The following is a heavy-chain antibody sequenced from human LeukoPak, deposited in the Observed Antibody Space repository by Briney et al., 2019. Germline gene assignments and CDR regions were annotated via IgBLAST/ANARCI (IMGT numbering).Heavy chain of an antibody. V-gene: IGHV4-39*01. CDR2: IYYSGST. J-gene: IGHJ4*02. CDR3: AGLHYDILTGNRGGLVY. Sequence: PSETLSLTCTVSGGSISSSSYYWGWIRQPPGKGLEWIGSIYYSGSTYYNPSLKSRVTISVDTSKNQFSLKLSSVTAADTAVYYCAGLHYDILTGNRGGLVYWGQGTLVTVSS. CDR1: GGSISSSSYY. D-gene: IGHD3-9*01.